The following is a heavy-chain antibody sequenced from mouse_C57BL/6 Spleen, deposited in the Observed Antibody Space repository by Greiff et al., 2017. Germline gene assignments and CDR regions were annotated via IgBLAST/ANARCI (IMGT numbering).Heavy chain of an antibody. D-gene: IGHD2-4*01. Sequence: EVKLVESGRGLVQPGGSLSLSCAASGYSFTDYYMSWVRQTQGKGLEWIGFIRHKANGYTTEYSASVKGQFTISIDTSQIILYLQMNALRAEDSATDYYARYISYYDYDDNALDYWGQGASVTVSS. CDR1: GYSFTDYY. V-gene: IGHV7-3*01. CDR2: IRHKANGYTT. J-gene: IGHJ4*01. CDR3: ARYISYYDYDDNALDY.